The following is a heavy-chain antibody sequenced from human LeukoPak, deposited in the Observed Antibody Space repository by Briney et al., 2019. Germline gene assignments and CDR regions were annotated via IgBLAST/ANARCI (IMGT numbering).Heavy chain of an antibody. V-gene: IGHV4-4*02. CDR3: ARGTSGYDWDDAFDI. D-gene: IGHD5-12*01. J-gene: IGHJ3*02. CDR1: GGSISSSNW. CDR2: IYHSGST. Sequence: SGTLSLTCAVSGGSISSSNWWSWVRQPPGKGLEWIGYIYHSGSTYYNPSLKSRVTISVDRSKNQFSLKLSSVTAADTAVYYCARGTSGYDWDDAFDIWGQGTMVTVSS.